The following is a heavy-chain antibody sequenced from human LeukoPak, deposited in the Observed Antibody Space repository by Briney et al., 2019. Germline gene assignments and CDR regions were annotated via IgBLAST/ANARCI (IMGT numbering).Heavy chain of an antibody. V-gene: IGHV3-23*01. D-gene: IGHD2-15*01. Sequence: GGSLRLSCAASGFTFSSYAMSWVRQAPGKGLEWVSAISGSGGSTYYADSVKGRFTISRDNSKNTLYLQINRLRAEDTAVYYCARDGVVVVAATPPYYYYYYGMDVWGQGTTVTVSS. CDR1: GFTFSSYA. J-gene: IGHJ6*02. CDR2: ISGSGGST. CDR3: ARDGVVVVAATPPYYYYYYGMDV.